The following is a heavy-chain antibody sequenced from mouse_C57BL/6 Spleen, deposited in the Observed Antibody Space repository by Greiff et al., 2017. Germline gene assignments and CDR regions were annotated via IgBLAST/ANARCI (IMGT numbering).Heavy chain of an antibody. CDR3: ARPYGSSYGYFDY. CDR1: GFTFSSYA. J-gene: IGHJ2*01. CDR2: ISDGGSYT. D-gene: IGHD1-1*01. V-gene: IGHV5-4*03. Sequence: EVKLMESGGGLVKPGGSLKLSCAASGFTFSSYAMSWVPQTPEKRLEWVATISDGGSYTYYPDTVKGRFTISRDNAKNNLYLQMSHLTSEDTAMYYCARPYGSSYGYFDYWGQGTTLTVSS.